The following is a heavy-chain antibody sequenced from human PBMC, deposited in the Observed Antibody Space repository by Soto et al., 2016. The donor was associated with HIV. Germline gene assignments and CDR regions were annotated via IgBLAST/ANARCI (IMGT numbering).Heavy chain of an antibody. J-gene: IGHJ3*02. CDR1: GGTFNSYA. CDR3: ARGSVLSAFDI. Sequence: QVQLVQSGTEVKKPESSVKVSCTASGGTFNSYALSWVRQAPGQGLEWMGVIIPMFDTTNYAQNFQGRVTITADESTSTAYMELNSLTFDDTAVYYCARGSVLSAFDIWGQGTLVIVSS. CDR2: IIPMFDTT. V-gene: IGHV1-69*13.